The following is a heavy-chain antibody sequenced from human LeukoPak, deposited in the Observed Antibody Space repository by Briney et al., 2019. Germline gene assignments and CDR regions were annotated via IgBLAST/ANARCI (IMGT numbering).Heavy chain of an antibody. V-gene: IGHV5-51*01. CDR1: GYSFTGYW. CDR2: IYPGDSDT. D-gene: IGHD1-1*01. CDR3: ATLDRYNWNDDDAFDI. J-gene: IGHJ3*02. Sequence: GESLKISCKGSGYSFTGYWIGWVRQMPGKGLEWMGIIYPGDSDTRYSPSFQGQVTISADKSISTAYLQWSSLKASDTAMYYCATLDRYNWNDDDAFDIWGQGTMVTVSS.